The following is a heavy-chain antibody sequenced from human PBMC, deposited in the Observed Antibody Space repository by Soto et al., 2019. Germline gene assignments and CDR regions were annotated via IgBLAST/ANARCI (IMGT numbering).Heavy chain of an antibody. CDR2: IYYSGST. J-gene: IGHJ4*02. D-gene: IGHD3-10*01. CDR3: ARDEDYYIVPCY. Sequence: PSETLSLTCTVSGGSISSGGYYWSWIRQHPGKGLEWIGYIYYSGSTYYNPSLKSRVSISVDTSKNQFSLKLSSVTAADTAVYYCARDEDYYIVPCYWGQGTLVTVSS. V-gene: IGHV4-31*03. CDR1: GGSISSGGYY.